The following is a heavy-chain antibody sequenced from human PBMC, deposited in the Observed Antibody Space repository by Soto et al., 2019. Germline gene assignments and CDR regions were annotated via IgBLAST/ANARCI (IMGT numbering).Heavy chain of an antibody. CDR2: IYHSGST. Sequence: QLQLQESGSGLVKPSQTLSLTCAVSGGSIRSGGYSWSWIRQPHGKGLEWIGYIYHSGSTYYNPSLKSRVTISGDRSKNQFTLKRSAVTAADTAGYDCARDPGRWGQGTLVTVSS. CDR3: ARDPGR. CDR1: GGSIRSGGYS. V-gene: IGHV4-30-2*01. J-gene: IGHJ4*02.